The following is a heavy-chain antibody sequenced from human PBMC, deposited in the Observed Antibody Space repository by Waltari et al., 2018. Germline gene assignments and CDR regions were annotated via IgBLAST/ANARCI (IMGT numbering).Heavy chain of an antibody. D-gene: IGHD1-1*01. V-gene: IGHV1-69*01. CDR1: GGTFSGYA. J-gene: IGHJ6*03. CDR2: IIPIFGTA. Sequence: QVQLVQSGAEVKKPGSSVKVSCKASGGTFSGYAISWVRQAPGQGLEWMGGIIPIFGTANYAQKFQGRVTITADESTSTAYMELSSLRSEDTAVYYCARSDLGTYYYYYMDVWGKGTTVTVSS. CDR3: ARSDLGTYYYYYMDV.